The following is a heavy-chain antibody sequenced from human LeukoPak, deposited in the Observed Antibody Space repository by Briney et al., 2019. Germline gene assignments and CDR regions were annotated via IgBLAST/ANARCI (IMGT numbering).Heavy chain of an antibody. CDR2: ISSSSSYI. CDR1: GFTFSSYS. Sequence: GGSLRLSCAASGFTFSSYSMNWVRQAPGKGLEWVSSISSSSSYIYYADSVKGRFTISRDNAKNSLYLQMNSLRAEDAAVYYCASRNSGYDLDAFDIWGQGTMVTVSS. J-gene: IGHJ3*02. V-gene: IGHV3-21*04. D-gene: IGHD5-12*01. CDR3: ASRNSGYDLDAFDI.